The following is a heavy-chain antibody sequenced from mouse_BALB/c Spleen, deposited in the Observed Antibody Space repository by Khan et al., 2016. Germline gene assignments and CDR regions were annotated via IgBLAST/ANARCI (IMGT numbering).Heavy chain of an antibody. CDR2: ISYDGSN. J-gene: IGHJ4*01. Sequence: EVQLQESGPGLVKPSQSLSLTCSVTGYSITSGYYWNWIRQFPGNELEWMGYISYDGSNNYNPSLKNRISVTRDTSKNQFFLKLNSVTSEDTATYYCAPLLRRRSLAYWGQGTSVTVSS. V-gene: IGHV3-6*02. CDR1: GYSITSGYY. D-gene: IGHD1-2*01. CDR3: APLLRRRSLAY.